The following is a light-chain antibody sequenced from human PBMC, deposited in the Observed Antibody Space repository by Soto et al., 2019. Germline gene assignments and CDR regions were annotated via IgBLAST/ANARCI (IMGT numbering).Light chain of an antibody. CDR2: GAS. V-gene: IGKV3-15*01. CDR1: QSVSSN. CDR3: QQHNNWPRT. J-gene: IGKJ1*01. Sequence: EIVMTQSPVTLSVSPGERATLSCRASQSVSSNLAWYQQKPGQAPRLLIYGASTRATGIPARFSGSGSGTEFTLTINSLQSEDFAVYYCQQHNNWPRTFGQGTKVEIK.